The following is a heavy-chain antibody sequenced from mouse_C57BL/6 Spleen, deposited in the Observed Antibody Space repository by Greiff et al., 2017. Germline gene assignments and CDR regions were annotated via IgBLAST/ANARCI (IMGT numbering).Heavy chain of an antibody. D-gene: IGHD3-3*01. V-gene: IGHV1-80*01. CDR1: GYAFSSYW. J-gene: IGHJ2*01. CDR3: ARGRDTYFDY. Sequence: VQLVESGAELVKPGASVKISCKASGYAFSSYWMNWVKQRPGKGLEWIGQIYPGDGDTNYNGKFKGKATLTADKSSSTAYMQLSSLTSEDSAVYFCARGRDTYFDYWGQGTTLTVSS. CDR2: IYPGDGDT.